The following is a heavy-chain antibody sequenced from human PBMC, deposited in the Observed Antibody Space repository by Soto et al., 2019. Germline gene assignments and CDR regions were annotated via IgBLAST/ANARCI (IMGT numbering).Heavy chain of an antibody. V-gene: IGHV3-23*01. CDR3: AKAWGIDY. D-gene: IGHD7-27*01. Sequence: EVQLLESGGGLVEPGGSRRLSCAASGFTFSSYTMSWVRQAPGKGLEWVSTISGSGSSTYSADSVKGRFTISRDNSKNTLYLQMNSLRGEDPAIYYCAKAWGIDYWGQGTLVTVSS. CDR1: GFTFSSYT. CDR2: ISGSGSST. J-gene: IGHJ4*02.